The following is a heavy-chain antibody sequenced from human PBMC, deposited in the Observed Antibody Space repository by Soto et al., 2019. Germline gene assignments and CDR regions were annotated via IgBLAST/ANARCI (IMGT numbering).Heavy chain of an antibody. V-gene: IGHV3-23*01. D-gene: IGHD3-10*01. Sequence: GGSLRLSCAASGFTFSSYAMSWVRQAPGKGLEWVSAISGSGGSTYYADSVKGRFTISRDNSKNTLYLRMNSLRAEDTAVYYCAKDQSPWFGQSRWFDPWGQGTLVTVS. CDR3: AKDQSPWFGQSRWFDP. J-gene: IGHJ5*02. CDR1: GFTFSSYA. CDR2: ISGSGGST.